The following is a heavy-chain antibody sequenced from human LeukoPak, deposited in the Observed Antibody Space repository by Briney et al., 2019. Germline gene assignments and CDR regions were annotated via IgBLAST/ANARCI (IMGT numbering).Heavy chain of an antibody. J-gene: IGHJ5*02. V-gene: IGHV3-74*01. CDR2: INSDGSDT. CDR1: GFRLNSYW. Sequence: GGSLRLSCAASGFRLNSYWMHWVRQAPGKGLVWVSRINSDGSDTTYADSVKGRFTISRDNAKNTLYLQMNSLRAEDTAVYYCARVPNWFDPWGQGTLVTVSS. CDR3: ARVPNWFDP.